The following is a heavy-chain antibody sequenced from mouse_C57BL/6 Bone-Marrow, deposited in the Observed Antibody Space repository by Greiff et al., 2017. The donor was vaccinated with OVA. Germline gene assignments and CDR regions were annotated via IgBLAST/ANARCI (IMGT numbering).Heavy chain of an antibody. Sequence: QVQLQQSGAELARPGASVKLSCKASGYTFTSYGISWVKQSPGQGLEWIGEIYPSSGNTYYNEKFKGKATLTADKSSSTAYMELRSLTSEDSAVNFCARSETAQATSWFAYWGQGTLVTVSA. J-gene: IGHJ3*01. CDR2: IYPSSGNT. CDR1: GYTFTSYG. V-gene: IGHV1-81*01. CDR3: ARSETAQATSWFAY. D-gene: IGHD3-2*02.